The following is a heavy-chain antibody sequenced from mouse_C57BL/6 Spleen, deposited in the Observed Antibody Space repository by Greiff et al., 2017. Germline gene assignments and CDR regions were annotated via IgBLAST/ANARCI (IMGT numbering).Heavy chain of an antibody. Sequence: VQVVESGPELVKPGASVKISCKASGYAFSSSWMNWVKQRPGKGLEWIGRIYPGDGDTNYNGKFKGKATLTADKSSSTAYMQLSSLTSEDSAVYFCANGKGYAMDYWGQGTSVTVSS. CDR3: ANGKGYAMDY. D-gene: IGHD2-1*01. J-gene: IGHJ4*01. V-gene: IGHV1-82*01. CDR2: IYPGDGDT. CDR1: GYAFSSSW.